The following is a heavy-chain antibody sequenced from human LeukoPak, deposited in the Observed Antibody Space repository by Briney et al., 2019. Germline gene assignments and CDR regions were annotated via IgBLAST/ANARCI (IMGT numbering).Heavy chain of an antibody. Sequence: PSETLSLTCTVSGGSISSSSYYWGWIRQSPGKGLEWIGSIYYSGSTYYNPSLKSRVTISVDTSKNQFSLKLSSVTAADTAVYYCARSGYDILTGYPDAFDIWGQGTMVTVSS. CDR3: ARSGYDILTGYPDAFDI. CDR1: GGSISSSSYY. CDR2: IYYSGST. D-gene: IGHD3-9*01. V-gene: IGHV4-39*07. J-gene: IGHJ3*02.